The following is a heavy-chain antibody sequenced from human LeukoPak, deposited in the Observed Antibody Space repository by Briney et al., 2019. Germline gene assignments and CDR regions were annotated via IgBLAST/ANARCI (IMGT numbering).Heavy chain of an antibody. V-gene: IGHV5-51*01. CDR3: ARRRDYYDSSGSGLDY. D-gene: IGHD3-22*01. Sequence: GESLKISCKGSGYSFTNHWIGWVRQLPGKGLELVGIIYPGDSDTRYGPSFQGRVAISADKSTSTAYLQLSASDTAMYYCARRRDYYDSSGSGLDYWGQGTLVTVSS. J-gene: IGHJ4*02. CDR2: IYPGDSDT. CDR1: GYSFTNHW.